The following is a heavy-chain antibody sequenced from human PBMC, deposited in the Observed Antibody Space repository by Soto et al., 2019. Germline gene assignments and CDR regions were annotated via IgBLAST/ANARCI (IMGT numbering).Heavy chain of an antibody. D-gene: IGHD3-10*01. CDR1: GGSISSDY. Sequence: SETLSLTCTVSGGSISSDYWSWIRQPPGKGLEWIGYIYYSGSTNYNPSLKSRVTISVDTSKNQLSLKLNPRTAAETAVYYWARHNYGSGSTYFDYWGQGTLVTVSS. J-gene: IGHJ4*02. CDR2: IYYSGST. CDR3: ARHNYGSGSTYFDY. V-gene: IGHV4-59*08.